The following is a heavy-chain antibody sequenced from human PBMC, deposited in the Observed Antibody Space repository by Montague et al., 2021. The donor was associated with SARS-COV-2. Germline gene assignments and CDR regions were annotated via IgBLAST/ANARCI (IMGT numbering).Heavy chain of an antibody. J-gene: IGHJ2*01. CDR2: IFGSAAGT. Sequence: SLRLSCPASGFAFNNFAMSWVRQAPGKGLEWVSSIFGSAAGTYYGDSVKGRFTISRDNSKNTLYLQMNSLRAEDTAKYYCAKQPGAGAVVYWYFDLWGRGTVVSVSS. D-gene: IGHD6-19*01. CDR3: AKQPGAGAVVYWYFDL. CDR1: GFAFNNFA. V-gene: IGHV3-23*01.